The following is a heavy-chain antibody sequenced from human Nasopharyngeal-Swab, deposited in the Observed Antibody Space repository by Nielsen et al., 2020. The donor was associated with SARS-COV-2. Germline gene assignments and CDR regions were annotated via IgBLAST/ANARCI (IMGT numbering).Heavy chain of an antibody. Sequence: ESLKISCAASGFTFSTYAMNWVRRAPGKGLEWVSSISGSGATTYYADSVKGRVTISRDNSKNTLYLQVSSLRAEDTAMYYCAKGGGWLYYFDFWGQGTLVTVSS. CDR2: ISGSGATT. D-gene: IGHD6-19*01. V-gene: IGHV3-23*01. CDR3: AKGGGWLYYFDF. CDR1: GFTFSTYA. J-gene: IGHJ4*02.